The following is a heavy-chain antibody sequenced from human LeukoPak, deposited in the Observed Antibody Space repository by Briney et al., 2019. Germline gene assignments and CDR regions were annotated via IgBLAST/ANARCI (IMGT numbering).Heavy chain of an antibody. CDR2: IYPDDSDT. CDR1: GYSFTTYW. D-gene: IGHD3-10*01. V-gene: IGHV5-51*01. CDR3: VRQRGASGTINHLDS. J-gene: IGHJ4*02. Sequence: GESLKISYKTSGYSFTTYWIGWVRQMPGTGLEWVGAIYPDDSDTRYSPSFQGQVVISADRSIRTAYLQWNTLKTSDTAMYYCVRQRGASGTINHLDSWGQGTLVTVSS.